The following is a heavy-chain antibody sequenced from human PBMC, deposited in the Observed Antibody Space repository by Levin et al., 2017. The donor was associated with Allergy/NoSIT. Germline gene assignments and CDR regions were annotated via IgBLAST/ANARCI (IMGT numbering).Heavy chain of an antibody. D-gene: IGHD6-13*01. CDR1: GGSISSYY. V-gene: IGHV4-59*08. CDR2: IYYSGST. J-gene: IGHJ4*02. CDR3: ARSSSSWSMFGFDY. Sequence: ESLKISCTVSGGSISSYYWSWIRQPPGKGLEWIGYIYYSGSTNYNPSLKSRVTISVDTSKNQFSLKLSSVTAADTAVYYCARSSSSWSMFGFDYWGQGTLVTVSS.